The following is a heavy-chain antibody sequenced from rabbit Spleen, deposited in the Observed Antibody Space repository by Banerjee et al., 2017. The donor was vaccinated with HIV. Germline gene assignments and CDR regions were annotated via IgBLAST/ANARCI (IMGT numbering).Heavy chain of an antibody. V-gene: IGHV1S40*01. CDR1: GFSFSSNYY. D-gene: IGHD8-1*01. Sequence: QSFEESGGGLVQPEGALPLTCTASGFSFSSNYYMCCVRQAPGKGLEWIGCLYTGNGKTYYASWAKGRFTISKSSSTTVTLQMTSLTAADTSTYFCARDAGSYDYIDVYFNLWGQGTLVTVS. J-gene: IGHJ4*01. CDR3: ARDAGSYDYIDVYFNL. CDR2: LYTGNGKT.